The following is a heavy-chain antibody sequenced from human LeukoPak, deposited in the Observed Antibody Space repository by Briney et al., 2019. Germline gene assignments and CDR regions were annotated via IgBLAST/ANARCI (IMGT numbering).Heavy chain of an antibody. D-gene: IGHD3-3*01. Sequence: ASVKVSCKASGGTFSRFPISWVRQAPGQGLEWVGGITSMFGTTNYAQKFQDRITITADESTRTAYMELSSLRSEDTAVYYCASVPSFDYDFWSGLLSDAFDICGQGKMVTVSS. J-gene: IGHJ3*02. CDR3: ASVPSFDYDFWSGLLSDAFDI. CDR1: GGTFSRFP. V-gene: IGHV1-69*01. CDR2: ITSMFGTT.